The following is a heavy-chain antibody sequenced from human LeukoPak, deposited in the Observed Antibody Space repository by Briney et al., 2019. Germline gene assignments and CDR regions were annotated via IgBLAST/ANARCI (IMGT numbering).Heavy chain of an antibody. CDR1: GLAFSAYK. J-gene: IGHJ4*02. CDR3: VVGGSPGY. Sequence: GGSLRLSCAASGLAFSAYKIHWVRQAPRKGLVWVSRISTDGYTTDYADFVQGRFTASRDNTKNTWSLEMNSLRAEDTAVYYCVVGGSPGYWGQGTLVTVSS. V-gene: IGHV3-74*01. CDR2: ISTDGYTT. D-gene: IGHD2-15*01.